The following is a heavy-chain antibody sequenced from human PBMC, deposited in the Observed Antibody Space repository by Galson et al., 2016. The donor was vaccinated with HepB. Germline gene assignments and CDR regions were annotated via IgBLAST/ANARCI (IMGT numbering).Heavy chain of an antibody. CDR1: WDSVSTNSAA. Sequence: CAISWDSVSTNSAAWNWIRQSPSRGLEWLGRTYYRSKWWTYYALSVEGRITINPDTSKNQISLHLNSVTPEDTAVYYCARGEANWDGGGDNWLDPWGQGTLVTVSS. V-gene: IGHV6-1*01. CDR3: ARGEANWDGGGDNWLDP. D-gene: IGHD7-27*01. J-gene: IGHJ5*02. CDR2: TYYRSKWWT.